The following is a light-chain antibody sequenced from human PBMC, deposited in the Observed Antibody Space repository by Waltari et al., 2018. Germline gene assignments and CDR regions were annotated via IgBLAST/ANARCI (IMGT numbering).Light chain of an antibody. CDR2: GKN. Sequence: SYELTQDPAVSVALGQTVKITCQGDSHRNSYATWYQQKPGQAPLPVIYGKNNRPSWIPDRFAGSSAGNTASLTITGAQAEDAADYYCCSRDSSAFQLVFGGGTKLTVL. CDR3: CSRDSSAFQLV. CDR1: SHRNSY. J-gene: IGLJ2*01. V-gene: IGLV3-19*01.